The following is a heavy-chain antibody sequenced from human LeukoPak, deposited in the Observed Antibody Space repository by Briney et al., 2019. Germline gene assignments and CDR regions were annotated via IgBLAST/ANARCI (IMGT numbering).Heavy chain of an antibody. CDR2: INHSGYT. D-gene: IGHD4-17*01. CDR1: GVSFNNYY. Sequence: PSETLPLTCAVSGVSFNNYYWSWVRQTPGKGLEWIGEINHSGYTNDSPSLKSRVTLSIDTSRKHISLVQRSVTVADTGIYYCTRMTTGHDYWGQGTLVTVSS. V-gene: IGHV4-34*01. CDR3: TRMTTGHDY. J-gene: IGHJ4*02.